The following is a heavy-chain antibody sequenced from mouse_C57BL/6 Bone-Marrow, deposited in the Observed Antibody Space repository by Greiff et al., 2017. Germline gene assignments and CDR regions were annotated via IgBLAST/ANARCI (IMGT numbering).Heavy chain of an antibody. J-gene: IGHJ4*01. Sequence: DVQLQESGGDLVKPGGSLKLSCAASGFTFSSYGMSWVRQTPDKRLEWVATISSGGSYTYYPDSVKGRFTISRDNAKNTLYLQMSSLKSEDTAMYYCARHPYGNYYAMDYWGQGTSVTVSS. CDR3: ARHPYGNYYAMDY. CDR1: GFTFSSYG. D-gene: IGHD2-1*01. CDR2: ISSGGSYT. V-gene: IGHV5-6*01.